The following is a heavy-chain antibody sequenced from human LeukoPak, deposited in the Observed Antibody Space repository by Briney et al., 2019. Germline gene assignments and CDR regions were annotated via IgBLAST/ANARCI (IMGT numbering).Heavy chain of an antibody. CDR3: ARVNSGSYYLYYFDY. CDR2: ISGSGYHI. CDR1: GFTFSTCS. D-gene: IGHD1-26*01. J-gene: IGHJ4*02. Sequence: GGSLRLSCAASGFTFSTCSMKWVRQAPGKALEWVSSISGSGYHIYYADSVKGRFTISRDNAKNSLYLQMNSLRAEDTAVYYCARVNSGSYYLYYFDYWGQGTLVTVSS. V-gene: IGHV3-21*01.